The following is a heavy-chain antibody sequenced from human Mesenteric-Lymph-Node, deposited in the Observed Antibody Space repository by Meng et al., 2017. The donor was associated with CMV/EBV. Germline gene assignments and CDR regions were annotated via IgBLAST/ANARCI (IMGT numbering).Heavy chain of an antibody. CDR1: GGSFSGYY. CDR3: ARSNVLRFLEWLFDY. D-gene: IGHD3-3*01. Sequence: SETLSLTCAVYGGSFSGYYWSWIRQPPGKGLEWIGEINHSGSTNYNPSLKSRVTIPVDTSKNQFSLKLSSVTAADTAVYYCARSNVLRFLEWLFDYWGQGTLVTVSS. V-gene: IGHV4-34*01. CDR2: INHSGST. J-gene: IGHJ4*02.